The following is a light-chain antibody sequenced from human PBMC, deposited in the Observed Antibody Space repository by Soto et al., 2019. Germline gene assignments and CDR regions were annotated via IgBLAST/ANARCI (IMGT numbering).Light chain of an antibody. CDR1: SSNIGSNT. Sequence: QSVLTQPPSASGTPGQRATISCSGSSSNIGSNTVNWYQQLPGTAPKLLIYSNNQRPSGVPDRFSGSKSGTSASLAISGLQSEAEAEYYCAAWDDSRTGPVFGGGTKLTVL. CDR3: AAWDDSRTGPV. CDR2: SNN. J-gene: IGLJ2*01. V-gene: IGLV1-44*01.